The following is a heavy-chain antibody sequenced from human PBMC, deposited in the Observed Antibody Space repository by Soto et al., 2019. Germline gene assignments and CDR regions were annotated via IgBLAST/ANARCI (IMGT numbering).Heavy chain of an antibody. CDR1: GASISNSHW. CDR3: AKAAAYCLDS. V-gene: IGHV4-4*02. D-gene: IGHD2-21*01. Sequence: QVQLQESGPGLVKPSGTLSLTCVVSGASISNSHWLSWVRQPPGEGLEWIGEIYHSGSTNYNPSLESRVTISVDKSKNQISLRLNSVTAADTAVYYCAKAAAYCLDSWGPGTLVTVSS. CDR2: IYHSGST. J-gene: IGHJ4*02.